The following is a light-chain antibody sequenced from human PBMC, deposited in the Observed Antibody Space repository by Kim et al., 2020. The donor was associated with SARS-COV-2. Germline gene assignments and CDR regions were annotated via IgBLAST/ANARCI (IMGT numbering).Light chain of an antibody. Sequence: ACVGDRVTVTCRARQDISNYLAWFQLRPGKAPKLLIYAASALQPGVPSRFSGSGSGTDFTLTVTSLQPEDVATYYCQKCDSAPWTFGQGTKVDIK. J-gene: IGKJ1*01. V-gene: IGKV1-27*01. CDR2: AAS. CDR1: QDISNY. CDR3: QKCDSAPWT.